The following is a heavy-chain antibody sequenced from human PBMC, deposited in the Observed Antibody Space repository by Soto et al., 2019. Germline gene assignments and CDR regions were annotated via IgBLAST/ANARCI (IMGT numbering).Heavy chain of an antibody. CDR3: AKETRIIMLGVLIPQDDFYYGMVV. D-gene: IGHD3-16*01. V-gene: IGHV3-23*01. CDR2: VSGSGGAT. CDR1: GFAFNTYA. J-gene: IGHJ6*01. Sequence: EVHLLESGGGLVRPGGSLTISCSASGFAFNTYAMSWVRQAPGRGLEWVSGVSGSGGATYYAASVEGRFSVSRDKSKIILYLEMNSLRADDTAKYYCAKETRIIMLGVLIPQDDFYYGMVVWGQGTSVTVSS.